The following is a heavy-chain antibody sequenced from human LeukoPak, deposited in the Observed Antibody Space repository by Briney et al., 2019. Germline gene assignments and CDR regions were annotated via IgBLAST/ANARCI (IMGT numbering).Heavy chain of an antibody. CDR2: INPSGGST. V-gene: IGHV1-46*01. J-gene: IGHJ3*02. D-gene: IGHD6-19*01. CDR1: GYTFTSYY. Sequence: ASVKVSCKASGYTFTSYYMHWVRQAPGQGLEWMGIINPSGGSTSYAQKFQGRVTMTRDMSTSTVYMELSSLKASDTAMYYCARRRYSSGWSPVKYAFDIWGQGTMVTVSS. CDR3: ARRRYSSGWSPVKYAFDI.